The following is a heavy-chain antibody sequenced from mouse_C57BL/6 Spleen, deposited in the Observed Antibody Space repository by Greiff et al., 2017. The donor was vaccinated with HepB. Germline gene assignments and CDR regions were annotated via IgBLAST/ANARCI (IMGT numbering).Heavy chain of an antibody. D-gene: IGHD2-1*01. J-gene: IGHJ2*01. Sequence: QVQLQQSGAELMKPGASVKLSCKATGYTFTGYWMHWVKQRPGQGLEWIGMIHPNSGSTNYNEKFKSKATLTVDKSSSTAYMQLSSLTSEDSAVYYCARDGNYFDYWGQGTTLTVSS. CDR2: IHPNSGST. V-gene: IGHV1-64*01. CDR3: ARDGNYFDY. CDR1: GYTFTGYW.